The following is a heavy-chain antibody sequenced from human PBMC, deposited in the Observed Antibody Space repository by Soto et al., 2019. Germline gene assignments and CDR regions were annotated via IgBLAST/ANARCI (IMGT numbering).Heavy chain of an antibody. CDR3: AKQPRKSFIWSGYDY. D-gene: IGHD3-3*01. V-gene: IGHV3-23*01. CDR1: GFTFSSYA. J-gene: IGHJ4*02. Sequence: GGSLRLSCAASGFTFSSYAMSWVRQAPGKGLEWVSAISGSGGSTYYADSVKGRFTISRDNSKNTLYLQVSSLRAEDTAVYYCAKQPRKSFIWSGYDYWGQGTLVTVSS. CDR2: ISGSGGST.